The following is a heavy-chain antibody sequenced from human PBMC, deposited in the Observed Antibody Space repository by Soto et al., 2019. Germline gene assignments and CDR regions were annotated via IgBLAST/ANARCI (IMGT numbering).Heavy chain of an antibody. CDR3: ARSSGGNFGIIIEGTNWFAP. Sequence: SAKVSFKALRDTFTSYYINWVRQAPGQGLEWMGVINPHGGSTAYAQKFKGRVTLTRDTSASTVYMEVSSLTSEDTAMYYCARSSGGNFGIIIEGTNWFAPWGQGTLVTVPS. J-gene: IGHJ5*02. CDR1: RDTFTSYY. V-gene: IGHV1-46*01. D-gene: IGHD1-26*01. CDR2: INPHGGST.